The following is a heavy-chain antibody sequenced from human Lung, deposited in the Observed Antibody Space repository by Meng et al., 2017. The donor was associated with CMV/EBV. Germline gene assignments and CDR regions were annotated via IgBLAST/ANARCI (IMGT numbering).Heavy chain of an antibody. D-gene: IGHD4-17*01. CDR1: GGSISSGGFY. CDR2: IYYSGST. CDR3: ARTNYGDYNWFDP. Sequence: VQLQESGPGRVKPSQTLSLTCTVSGGSISSGGFYWSWIRQQPGKGLEWIGYIYYSGSTYYNPSLRSRVAISIDTSKNQFSLKLTSVTAADTAVYFCARTNYGDYNWFDPWGQGTLVTVSS. V-gene: IGHV4-31*03. J-gene: IGHJ5*02.